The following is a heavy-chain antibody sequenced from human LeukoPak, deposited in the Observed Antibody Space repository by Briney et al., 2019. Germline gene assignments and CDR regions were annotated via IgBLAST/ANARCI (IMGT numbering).Heavy chain of an antibody. CDR3: ARDPRGYCSCGSCYPTWFDP. CDR1: GFTFSSYA. CDR2: ISFDGSNK. D-gene: IGHD2-15*01. V-gene: IGHV3-30*01. Sequence: GGSLRLSCAASGFTFSSYAMHWVRQAPGKGLEWVAVISFDGSNKYYAVSVKGRFTISRDNSKNTLYLQMNSLRAEDTAAYYCARDPRGYCSCGSCYPTWFDPWGQGTLVTVCS. J-gene: IGHJ5*02.